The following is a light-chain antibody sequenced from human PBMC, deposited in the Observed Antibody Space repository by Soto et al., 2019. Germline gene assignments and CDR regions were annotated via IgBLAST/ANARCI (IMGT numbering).Light chain of an antibody. CDR1: QTISTW. J-gene: IGKJ1*01. V-gene: IGKV1-5*03. CDR3: QQYSSNSA. CDR2: RAS. Sequence: DIQMTQSPSTLSASVGDRVTITCRASQTISTWLAWYQQKPGKAPKLLIHRASSLGTGVPSRFSGSGSGTEFTITITSLQPDDFATYYCQQYSSNSAFGPGTKVEIK.